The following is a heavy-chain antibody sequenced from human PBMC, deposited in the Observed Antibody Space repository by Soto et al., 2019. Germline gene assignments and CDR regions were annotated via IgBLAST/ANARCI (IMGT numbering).Heavy chain of an antibody. CDR1: GGSFSPDY. J-gene: IGHJ5*02. V-gene: IGHV4-59*06. CDR3: ARSVFP. Sequence: SETLSLTCTVSGGSFSPDYWSWTRQPPGKGLEWIGYIYYSGSTYYNPSLKSRVTISVDTSKNQFSLKLSSVTAADTAVYYCARSVFPWGQGTLVTVSS. CDR2: IYYSGST.